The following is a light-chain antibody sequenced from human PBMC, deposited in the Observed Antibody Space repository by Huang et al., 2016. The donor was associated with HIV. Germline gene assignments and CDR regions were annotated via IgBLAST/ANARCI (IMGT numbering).Light chain of an antibody. CDR3: QQSSSFPRT. V-gene: IGKV1-12*01. CDR2: GAS. CDR1: QGISSW. J-gene: IGKJ1*01. Sequence: DIQMTQSPSSVSASVGDRVTITCRASQGISSWLAWYQQKPGIAPKLLVYGASTLQSGVPSRFSGSGFGTEFTLTINTLQPEDFATYYCQQSSSFPRTFGQGTKVEIK.